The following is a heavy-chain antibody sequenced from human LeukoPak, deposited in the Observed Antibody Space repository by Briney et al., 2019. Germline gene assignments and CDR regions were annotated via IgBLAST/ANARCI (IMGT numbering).Heavy chain of an antibody. CDR3: ARRRQATDTPGEGFDP. J-gene: IGHJ5*02. V-gene: IGHV4-31*03. Sequence: SETLSLTCTVSGGFISSGGYYWSWIRQQPGTGLEWIGYIYYSGNTYYNPSLKSRVTISVDTSKNQFSLKLNSVTAADTAVYYCARRRQATDTPGEGFDPWGQGTLVTVSS. D-gene: IGHD7-27*01. CDR2: IYYSGNT. CDR1: GGFISSGGYY.